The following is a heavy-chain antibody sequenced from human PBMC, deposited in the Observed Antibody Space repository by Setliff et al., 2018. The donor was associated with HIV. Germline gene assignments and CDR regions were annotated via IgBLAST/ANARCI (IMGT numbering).Heavy chain of an antibody. Sequence: PSETLSLTCTVSGDSVSNVGYYWGWICQSPGKGLEWIGSIYYSGSTSYNPSLKSRVTISVHTSKNQFSLRLTSVTAADTAVYYCVRIWDIVGGPSDYWGLGNMVTVSS. D-gene: IGHD1-26*01. CDR1: GDSVSNVGYY. CDR2: IYYSGST. CDR3: VRIWDIVGGPSDY. J-gene: IGHJ4*02. V-gene: IGHV4-39*01.